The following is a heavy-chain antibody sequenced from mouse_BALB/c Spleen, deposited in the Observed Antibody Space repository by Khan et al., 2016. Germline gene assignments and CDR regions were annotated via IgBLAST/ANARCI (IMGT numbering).Heavy chain of an antibody. J-gene: IGHJ4*01. V-gene: IGHV11-2*02. CDR2: INSDGSAI. Sequence: EVQLLETGGGLVQPGGSRGLSCEGSGFTFSGFWMSWVRQTPGKTLEWIGDINSDGSAINYAPSIKDRFTIFRDNDKSTLYLQMSNVRSEDTARYYWARYGYYAIGYWGQGTSVTVSS. CDR1: GFTFSGFW. CDR3: ARYGYYAIGY.